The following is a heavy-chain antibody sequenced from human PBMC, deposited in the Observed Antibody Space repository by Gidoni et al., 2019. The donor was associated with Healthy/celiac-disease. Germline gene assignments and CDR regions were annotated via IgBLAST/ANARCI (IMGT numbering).Heavy chain of an antibody. D-gene: IGHD1-26*01. Sequence: ASGFTFSSYAMSWVRQAPGKGLEWVSAISGSGGSTYYADSVKGRFTISRDNSKNTLYLQMNSLRAEDTAVYYCAKLGVGATYYFDYWGQGTLVTVSS. CDR1: GFTFSSYA. V-gene: IGHV3-23*01. CDR2: ISGSGGST. J-gene: IGHJ4*02. CDR3: AKLGVGATYYFDY.